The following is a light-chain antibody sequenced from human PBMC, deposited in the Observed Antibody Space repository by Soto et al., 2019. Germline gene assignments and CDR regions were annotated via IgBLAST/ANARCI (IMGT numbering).Light chain of an antibody. J-gene: IGLJ1*01. CDR3: SSYRAYPTLEV. CDR1: NTSIGGYNY. V-gene: IGLV2-14*01. Sequence: LTQPDSVSGYLGESITISCTGTNTSIGGYNYVSWYQQHPGKAAKFVIYNVSIRPSGISNRFSGSNSGFTSSLTISCLQAADDAHYYCSSYRAYPTLEVFGTGTKLTVL. CDR2: NVS.